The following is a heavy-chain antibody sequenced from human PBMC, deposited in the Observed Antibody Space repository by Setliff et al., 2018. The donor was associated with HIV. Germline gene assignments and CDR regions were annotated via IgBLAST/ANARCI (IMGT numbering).Heavy chain of an antibody. V-gene: IGHV4-34*01. J-gene: IGHJ6*02. CDR2: IYHSGST. CDR3: ARGHCSGTNCYGVDYYGMDV. Sequence: SETLSLTCAVYGGSVSGHYWGWFRQPPGKGLEWIGSIYHSGSTYYNPSLKSRVTISVDTSKNQFSLKLAFVTAADTAVYYCARGHCSGTNCYGVDYYGMDVWGQGTTVTVSS. CDR1: GGSVSGHY. D-gene: IGHD2-2*01.